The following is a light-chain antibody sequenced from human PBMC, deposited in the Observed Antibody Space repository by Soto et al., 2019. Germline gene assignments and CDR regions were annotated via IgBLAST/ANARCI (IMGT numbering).Light chain of an antibody. CDR2: YDT. CDR1: HIGSKS. CDR3: QVWDSSSDHPV. Sequence: SYELIQPPSVSVAPGKTARITCGGNHIGSKSVHWYQQKPGQAPVLVIYYDTDRPSGIPERFSGSNSGNTATLTISRVEAGDEADYYCQVWDSSSDHPVFGGGTKLTVL. J-gene: IGLJ3*02. V-gene: IGLV3-21*04.